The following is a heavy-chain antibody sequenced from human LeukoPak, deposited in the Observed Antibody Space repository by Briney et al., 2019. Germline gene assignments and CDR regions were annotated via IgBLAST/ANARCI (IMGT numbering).Heavy chain of an antibody. D-gene: IGHD3-16*01. J-gene: IGHJ4*02. CDR3: ARATPVGGVRFDY. V-gene: IGHV4-4*09. Sequence: SETLSLTCTVSGVSISSYYWSWLRQPPGKGLEWIGSIYTTGDTRYNPSLKSRVTISVDTSKNQFSLNLSSVTAADTAVYYCARATPVGGVRFDYWGQGTLVTVSS. CDR2: IYTTGDT. CDR1: GVSISSYY.